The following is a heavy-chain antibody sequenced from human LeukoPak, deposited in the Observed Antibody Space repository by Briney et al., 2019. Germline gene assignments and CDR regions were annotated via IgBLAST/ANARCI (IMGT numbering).Heavy chain of an antibody. V-gene: IGHV3-23*01. J-gene: IGHJ3*02. D-gene: IGHD3-22*01. CDR1: GVTLSSYA. CDR3: AKPSSGYTSFHI. Sequence: GGSLRLSCAASGVTLSSYAMSWARQAPGKGLEWVSGISSSGSGGNTYYADSVKGRFTISRDNSKNTLYLQMNSLRAEDTAVYFCAKPSSGYTSFHIWGRGTMVIVSS. CDR2: ISSSGSGGNT.